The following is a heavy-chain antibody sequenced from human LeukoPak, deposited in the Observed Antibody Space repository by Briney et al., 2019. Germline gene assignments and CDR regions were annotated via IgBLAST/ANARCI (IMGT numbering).Heavy chain of an antibody. V-gene: IGHV4-39*01. CDR2: IYYSGST. CDR3: ARVIAVAGTAYFDY. D-gene: IGHD6-19*01. J-gene: IGHJ4*02. Sequence: SETLSLTCSVSGGSISSSSYSWGWIRQPPGKGLEWIGRIYYSGSTYYNPSLKSRVTISVDTSKNQFSLKLSSVTAADTAVYYCARVIAVAGTAYFDYWGQGTLVTVSS. CDR1: GGSISSSSYS.